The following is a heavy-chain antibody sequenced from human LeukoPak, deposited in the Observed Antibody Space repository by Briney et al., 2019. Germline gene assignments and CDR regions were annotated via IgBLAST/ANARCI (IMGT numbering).Heavy chain of an antibody. CDR3: ARSSGWWSLDY. CDR1: GFTFSTAS. D-gene: IGHD6-19*01. J-gene: IGHJ4*02. CDR2: FDTGFGT. Sequence: GALRLSCAASGFTFSTASLHWVRQAPGRGLEWVSAFDTGFGTYYPDSLRGRFTISRDNSKNTLFLQMNSLRAEDTAVYYCARSSGWWSLDYWGQGTLVTVSS. V-gene: IGHV3-23*01.